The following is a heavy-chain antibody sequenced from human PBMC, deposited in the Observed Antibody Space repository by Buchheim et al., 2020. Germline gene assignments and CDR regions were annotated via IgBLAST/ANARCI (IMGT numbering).Heavy chain of an antibody. Sequence: EVQLLESGGGLVQPGGSLRLSCAVSGFTFSNYAMNWVRQAPGKGLEWVSANSGGGHNTYYADSVKGRFTISRDNSKHTTFLQMDSLRAEDTAVYYCAKDRLGNWNSQDYWGQGTL. CDR3: AKDRLGNWNSQDY. J-gene: IGHJ4*02. D-gene: IGHD1-7*01. CDR1: GFTFSNYA. CDR2: NSGGGHNT. V-gene: IGHV3-23*01.